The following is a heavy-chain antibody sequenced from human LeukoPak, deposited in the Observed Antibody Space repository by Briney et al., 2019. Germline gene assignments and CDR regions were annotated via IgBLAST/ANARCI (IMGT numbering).Heavy chain of an antibody. V-gene: IGHV3-23*01. J-gene: IGHJ4*02. CDR2: ISGSGGST. Sequence: GGSLRLSCAASGFTFSSYAMSWVRQAPGKGLEWVSAISGSGGSTYYADSVKGRFTISRDNSKNTLYLQMNSLRAEGTAVYYCAKARKNYYYDSSGYYRPYWGQGTLVTVSS. D-gene: IGHD3-22*01. CDR1: GFTFSSYA. CDR3: AKARKNYYYDSSGYYRPY.